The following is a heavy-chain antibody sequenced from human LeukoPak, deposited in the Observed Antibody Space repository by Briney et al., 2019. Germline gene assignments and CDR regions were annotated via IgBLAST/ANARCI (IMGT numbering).Heavy chain of an antibody. CDR1: GASISSSSYY. Sequence: SETLSLTCTVSGASISSSSYYWGWIRQPPGKGLEWIGTIYYSGTTYYKPSLNSRVTISVDTSGNQFSLKLSSVTAADTAVYYCAFRAGSGWYYYFDSWGQGTLVTVSS. D-gene: IGHD6-19*01. J-gene: IGHJ4*02. V-gene: IGHV4-39*01. CDR2: IYYSGTT. CDR3: AFRAGSGWYYYFDS.